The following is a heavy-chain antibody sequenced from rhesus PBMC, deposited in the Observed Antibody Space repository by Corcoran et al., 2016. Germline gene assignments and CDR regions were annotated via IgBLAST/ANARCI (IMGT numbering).Heavy chain of an antibody. CDR1: GFTFSSYW. D-gene: IGHD3-16*01. CDR3: AKEGLYYYSGSYDY. V-gene: IGHV3S25*01. CDR2: ISNGGGST. Sequence: EVQLVESGGGLAKPGGSLRLSCAASGFTFSSYWMNWVRQAPGKGLEWVSYISNGGGSTYYADSVKGRFTISRDNSKNTLSLQMNSLRAEDTAVYYCAKEGLYYYSGSYDYWGQGVLVTVSS. J-gene: IGHJ4*01.